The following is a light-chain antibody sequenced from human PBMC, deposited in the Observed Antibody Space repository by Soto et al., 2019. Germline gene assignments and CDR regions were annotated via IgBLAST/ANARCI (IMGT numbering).Light chain of an antibody. CDR2: DAS. CDR3: QHRRT. CDR1: QSVSNY. V-gene: IGKV3-11*01. J-gene: IGKJ3*01. Sequence: EVVLTQSPATLSLSPGERATLSCRASQSVSNYLAWYQQKPGQAPRLLIYDASNRATGIPARFSGSGSGTDFTLTISNQDAEDFAVYYCQHRRTFGPGTKVDIK.